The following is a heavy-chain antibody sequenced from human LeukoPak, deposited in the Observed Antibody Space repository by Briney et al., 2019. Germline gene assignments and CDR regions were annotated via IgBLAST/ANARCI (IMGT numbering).Heavy chain of an antibody. CDR1: GGSFSGYY. V-gene: IGHV4-34*01. Sequence: SETLSLTCAVYGGSFSGYYWSWIRQPPGKGLEWIGEINHSGSTNYNPSLKSRVTISVDTSKNQFSLKLSSVTAADTAVYYCARRSRDGYNYRGAFDIWGQGTMVTVSS. D-gene: IGHD5-24*01. J-gene: IGHJ3*02. CDR3: ARRSRDGYNYRGAFDI. CDR2: INHSGST.